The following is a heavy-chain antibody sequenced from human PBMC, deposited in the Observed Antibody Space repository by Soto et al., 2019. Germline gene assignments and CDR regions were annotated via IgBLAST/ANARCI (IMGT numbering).Heavy chain of an antibody. CDR3: ARDGGGEPHFLFDY. V-gene: IGHV3-33*01. J-gene: IGHJ4*02. CDR2: IWYDGSNK. CDR1: GFTFSSYG. Sequence: GGSLRLSCAASGFTFSSYGMHWVRQAPGKGLEWVAVIWYDGSNKYYADSVKGRFTISRDNSKNTLYLQMNSLRAEDTAVYYCARDGGGEPHFLFDYWGQGTLVTVSS. D-gene: IGHD2-21*01.